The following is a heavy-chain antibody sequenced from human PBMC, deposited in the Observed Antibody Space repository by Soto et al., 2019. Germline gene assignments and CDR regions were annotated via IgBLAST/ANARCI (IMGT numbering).Heavy chain of an antibody. CDR1: GYTFTSYG. Sequence: QVQLVQSGAEVKKPGASVKVSCKASGYTFTSYGISWVRQAPGQGLEWMGWISAYNGNTNYAQKLQGRVHMTTDTPTRTAYRELRSLRSDETGVYYCARDRDIVVVPAAISNYYYGMDVWGQGTTVTVSS. V-gene: IGHV1-18*04. J-gene: IGHJ6*02. CDR3: ARDRDIVVVPAAISNYYYGMDV. CDR2: ISAYNGNT. D-gene: IGHD2-2*02.